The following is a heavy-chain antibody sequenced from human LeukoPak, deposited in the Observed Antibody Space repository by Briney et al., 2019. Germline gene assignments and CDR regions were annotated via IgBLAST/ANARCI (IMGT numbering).Heavy chain of an antibody. CDR3: ATKPLVVAATYFDY. J-gene: IGHJ4*02. Sequence: ASVKVSCKASGGTFSRYTISWLRQAPGQGPEWMGRIIPVLDIADYAQKFQGRVTITADKSTSTAFMELSSLRSEDTAVYYCATKPLVVAATYFDYWGQGTLVTVSS. CDR1: GGTFSRYT. CDR2: IIPVLDIA. D-gene: IGHD2-15*01. V-gene: IGHV1-69*02.